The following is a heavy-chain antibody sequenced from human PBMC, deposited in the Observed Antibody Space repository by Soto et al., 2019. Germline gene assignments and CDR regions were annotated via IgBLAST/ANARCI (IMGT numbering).Heavy chain of an antibody. CDR3: AKGDYDYVWGSYRPFDY. Sequence: EVPLLESGGCLVQPGGSLRLSCAASGFTFSSYAMSWVRKAPGKGVEWVSANSGSGGSTYYADSVKGRVTISRDISNNTLYLQMNSLSAEDTAVYYCAKGDYDYVWGSYRPFDYWGQGTLVTVSS. V-gene: IGHV3-23*01. CDR2: NSGSGGST. J-gene: IGHJ4*02. D-gene: IGHD3-16*02. CDR1: GFTFSSYA.